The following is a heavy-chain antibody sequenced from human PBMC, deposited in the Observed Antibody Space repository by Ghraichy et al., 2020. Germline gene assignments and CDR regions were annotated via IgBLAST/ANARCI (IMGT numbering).Heavy chain of an antibody. CDR1: GFTFSSYW. V-gene: IGHV3-7*01. D-gene: IGHD4-17*01. CDR3: ARDLGTTVTTEVYFDY. J-gene: IGHJ4*02. CDR2: IKQDGSEK. Sequence: GGSLRLSCAASGFTFSSYWMSWVRQAPGKGLEWVANIKQDGSEKYYVDSVKGRFTISRDNAKNSLYLQMNSLRAEDTAVYYCARDLGTTVTTEVYFDYWGQGTLVTVSS.